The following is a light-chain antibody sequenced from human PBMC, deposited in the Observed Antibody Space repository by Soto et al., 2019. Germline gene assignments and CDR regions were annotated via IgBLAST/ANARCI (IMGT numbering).Light chain of an antibody. CDR1: EGISSY. CDR2: AAS. V-gene: IGKV1-9*01. CDR3: QQLNSYPLT. J-gene: IGKJ4*01. Sequence: DIQLTQSPSFLSASVGDRVTITCRASEGISSYLAWYQQKPGKAPKLLIYAASTLQSGVPSRFSGSGPGTEFTLTISSLQPEDFATYYCQQLNSYPLTFGGGTKVDIK.